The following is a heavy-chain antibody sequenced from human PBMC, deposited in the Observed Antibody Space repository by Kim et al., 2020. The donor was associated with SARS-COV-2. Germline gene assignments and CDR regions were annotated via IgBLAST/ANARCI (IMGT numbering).Heavy chain of an antibody. Sequence: ISSSSSYTHYADSVKGRFTISRDNAKNSLYLQMNSLRAEDPAVYYCARVGYDYVWGSYRDYYYYYGMDVWGQGTTVTVSS. D-gene: IGHD3-16*02. CDR3: ARVGYDYVWGSYRDYYYYYGMDV. CDR2: ISSSSSYT. V-gene: IGHV3-11*05. J-gene: IGHJ6*02.